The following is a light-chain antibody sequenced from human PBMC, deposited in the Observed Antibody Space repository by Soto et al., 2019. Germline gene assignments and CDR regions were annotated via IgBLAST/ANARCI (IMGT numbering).Light chain of an antibody. Sequence: QSVLTQPPSASGSPGQSVAISCTGTSSDVGGYNYVSWYQQYPGKAPKLMIYEVSKRPSGVPDRFSGSKSGNTASLTVSGLQAEDEADYYCSSYAGTHIVFGTGTKLTVL. CDR2: EVS. CDR3: SSYAGTHIV. J-gene: IGLJ1*01. CDR1: SSDVGGYNY. V-gene: IGLV2-8*01.